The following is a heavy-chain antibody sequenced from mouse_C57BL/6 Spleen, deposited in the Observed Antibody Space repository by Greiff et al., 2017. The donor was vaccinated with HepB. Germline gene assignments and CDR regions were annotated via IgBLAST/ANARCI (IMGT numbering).Heavy chain of an antibody. CDR2: IYPGSGNT. V-gene: IGHV1-76*01. J-gene: IGHJ3*01. CDR3: ARSIYYGPWFAY. D-gene: IGHD2-1*01. CDR1: GYTFTDYY. Sequence: QVQLQQSGAELVRPGASVKLSCKASGYTFTDYYINWVKQRPGQGLEWIARIYPGSGNTYYNEKFKGKATLTAEKSSSTAYMQLSSLTSEDSAVYFCARSIYYGPWFAYWGQGTLVTVSA.